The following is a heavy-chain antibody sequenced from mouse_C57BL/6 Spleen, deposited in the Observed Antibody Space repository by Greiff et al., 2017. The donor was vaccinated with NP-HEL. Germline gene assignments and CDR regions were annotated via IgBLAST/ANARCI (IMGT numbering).Heavy chain of an antibody. J-gene: IGHJ4*01. D-gene: IGHD3-3*01. CDR2: IDPSDSYT. V-gene: IGHV1-69*01. CDR1: GYTFTSYW. Sequence: QVQLQQPGAELVMPGASVKLSCKASGYTFTSYWMHWVKQRPGQGLEWIGEIDPSDSYTNYNQTFKGKSTLTVDKSSSTGYMQLSRLTSEDSAVYYCATGTDAMDYWGQGTSVTVSS. CDR3: ATGTDAMDY.